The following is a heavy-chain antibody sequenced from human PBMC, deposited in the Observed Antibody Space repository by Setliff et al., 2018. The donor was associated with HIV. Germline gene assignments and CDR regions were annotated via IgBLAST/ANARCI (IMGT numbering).Heavy chain of an antibody. D-gene: IGHD1-20*01. CDR1: GGSISSSSYY. CDR3: ASLYNWNPRGGVGGAFDI. V-gene: IGHV4-39*07. Sequence: SETLSLTCTASGGSISSSSYYWGWIRQPPGKGLEWIGSIYYSGSTYYNPSLKSRVTILVDTSKKQLSLKMSSVTAADTAVYYCASLYNWNPRGGVGGAFDIWGQGTMVT. CDR2: IYYSGST. J-gene: IGHJ3*02.